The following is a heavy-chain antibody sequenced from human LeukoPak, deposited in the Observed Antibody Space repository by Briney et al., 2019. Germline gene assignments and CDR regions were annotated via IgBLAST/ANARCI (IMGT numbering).Heavy chain of an antibody. CDR3: ARTYDFWSGYYFDY. V-gene: IGHV1-2*02. Sequence: GASVKVSCKASGYTFTSYGISWVRQAPGQGLEWMGWINPNSGGTNYAQKFQGRVTMTRDTSISTAYMELSRLRSDDTAVYYCARTYDFWSGYYFDYWGQGTLVTVSS. CDR1: GYTFTSYG. CDR2: INPNSGGT. J-gene: IGHJ4*02. D-gene: IGHD3-3*01.